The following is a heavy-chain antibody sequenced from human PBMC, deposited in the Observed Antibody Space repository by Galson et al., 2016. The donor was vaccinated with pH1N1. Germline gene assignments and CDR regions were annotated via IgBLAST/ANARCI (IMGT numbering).Heavy chain of an antibody. J-gene: IGHJ4*02. CDR1: GFSLTTTGVG. Sequence: PALVKPTQSLTLTCTFSGFSLTTTGVGVGWIRQPPGEALEWLALIYWDDDKRYRQSLKNRLTLTNDNSRNEVVLTMTDMDPVDTATYYCVRTIHRLGYGPDYWGQGILVTVSS. CDR3: VRTIHRLGYGPDY. V-gene: IGHV2-5*02. D-gene: IGHD3-22*01. CDR2: IYWDDDK.